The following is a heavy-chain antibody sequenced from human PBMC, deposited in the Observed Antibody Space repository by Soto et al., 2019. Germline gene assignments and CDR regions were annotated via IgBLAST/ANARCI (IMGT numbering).Heavy chain of an antibody. Sequence: GESLKISCKGCGYSFTSYWIGWVRQMPGKGLEWMGIIYPGDSDTRYSPSFQGQVTISADKSISTAYLQWSSLKASDTAMYYCARGRDGYCSGGSCYPLFDYWGQGTLVTVSS. V-gene: IGHV5-51*01. CDR1: GYSFTSYW. CDR3: ARGRDGYCSGGSCYPLFDY. D-gene: IGHD2-15*01. J-gene: IGHJ4*02. CDR2: IYPGDSDT.